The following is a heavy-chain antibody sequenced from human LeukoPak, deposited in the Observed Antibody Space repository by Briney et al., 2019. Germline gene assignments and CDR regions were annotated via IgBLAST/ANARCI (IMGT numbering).Heavy chain of an antibody. V-gene: IGHV1-18*01. CDR2: IGAYNGNT. J-gene: IGHJ5*02. CDR1: GDTFTSYG. Sequence: ASVKVSCKASGDTFTSYGISWVRQAPGQGLEWMGWIGAYNGNTNYAQKLQGRVTMTTDTSTSTAYMELRSLRSDDTAVYYCARDLGDAVVVVAATPTRYNWFDPWGQGTLVTVSS. D-gene: IGHD2-15*01. CDR3: ARDLGDAVVVVAATPTRYNWFDP.